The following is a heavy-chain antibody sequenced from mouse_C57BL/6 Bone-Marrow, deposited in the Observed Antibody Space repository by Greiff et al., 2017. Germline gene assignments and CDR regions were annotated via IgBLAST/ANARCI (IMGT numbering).Heavy chain of an antibody. CDR3: ARKGGTVVAGDWYFDV. CDR2: INPSNGGT. CDR1: GYTFTSYW. D-gene: IGHD1-1*01. J-gene: IGHJ1*03. V-gene: IGHV1-53*01. Sequence: QVQLQQPGTELVKPGASVKLSCKASGYTFTSYWMHWVKQRPGQGLEWIGNINPSNGGTNYNEKFKSKATLTVDKSSSTAYMQLRSLTSEDSAVYYCARKGGTVVAGDWYFDVWGTGTTVTVS.